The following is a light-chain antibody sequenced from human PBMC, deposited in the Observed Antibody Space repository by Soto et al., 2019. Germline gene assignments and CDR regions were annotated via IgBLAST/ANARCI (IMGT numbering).Light chain of an antibody. Sequence: QSVLTQPPSASGTPGQRVTISCSGSSSNIGSDSVNWYQQLPGTAPKLLIYRNNQRPSGVPDRLSGSKSGTSASLAISGLQSEDEADYYCSSYTSSSTLVFGGGTQLTVL. V-gene: IGLV1-44*01. CDR1: SSNIGSDS. CDR2: RNN. CDR3: SSYTSSSTLV. J-gene: IGLJ2*01.